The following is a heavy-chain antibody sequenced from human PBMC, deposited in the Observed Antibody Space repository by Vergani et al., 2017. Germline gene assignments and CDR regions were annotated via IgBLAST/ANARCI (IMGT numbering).Heavy chain of an antibody. CDR3: ARGDYGILTGYRY. D-gene: IGHD3-9*01. Sequence: QVQLVQSGGEVREPGASVKVSCKASGYTFNSFGISWVRQAPGQGPEWMGWISAYNGNTNYVQKFQDRVTMTTDTSTSTAYMELRSLRFDDTAVYYCARGDYGILTGYRYWGQGTLVTVSA. CDR2: ISAYNGNT. J-gene: IGHJ4*02. V-gene: IGHV1-18*01. CDR1: GYTFNSFG.